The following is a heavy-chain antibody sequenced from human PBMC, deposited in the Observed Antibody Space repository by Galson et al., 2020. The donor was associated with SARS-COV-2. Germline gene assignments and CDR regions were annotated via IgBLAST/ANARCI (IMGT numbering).Heavy chain of an antibody. J-gene: IGHJ5*01. Sequence: GESLKISCAAPGFTYSIYSMHWVRQAPGKGLERAVVISYDGSNKYYADPVKGRFTIPRDNSKNTLYLQMNSLRAEDTAVYYCAGSYYPYNWFDSWGQGTLVTVSS. CDR3: AGSYYPYNWFDS. CDR1: GFTYSIYS. CDR2: ISYDGSNK. V-gene: IGHV3-30*01. D-gene: IGHD1-26*01.